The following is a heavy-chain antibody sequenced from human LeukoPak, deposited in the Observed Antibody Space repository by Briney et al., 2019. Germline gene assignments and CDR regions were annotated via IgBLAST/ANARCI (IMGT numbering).Heavy chain of an antibody. CDR1: GYTFTGYY. CDR2: INPNSGGT. D-gene: IGHD4-17*01. CDR3: ARDFVYGDSFDY. V-gene: IGHV1-2*02. Sequence: ASVKVSCKASGYTFTGYYMHWVRQAPGQGLEWMGWINPNSGGTNYAQKFQGRVTMTSDTSISTVYMELSRLRSDDTAVYYCARDFVYGDSFDYWGQGTLVTVSS. J-gene: IGHJ4*02.